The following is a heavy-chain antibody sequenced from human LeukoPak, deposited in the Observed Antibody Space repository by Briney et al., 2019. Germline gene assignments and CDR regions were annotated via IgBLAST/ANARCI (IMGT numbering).Heavy chain of an antibody. Sequence: PSQTLSLTCTVSGGSISSGSYYWSWIRQPAGKGLEWIGRIYTSGSTNYNPSLKSRVTISVDTSKNQFSLKLSSVTAADTAVYYCARGTEFYYYYMDVWGKGTTVTVSS. CDR3: ARGTEFYYYYMDV. CDR2: IYTSGST. CDR1: GGSISSGSYY. D-gene: IGHD3-10*01. J-gene: IGHJ6*03. V-gene: IGHV4-61*02.